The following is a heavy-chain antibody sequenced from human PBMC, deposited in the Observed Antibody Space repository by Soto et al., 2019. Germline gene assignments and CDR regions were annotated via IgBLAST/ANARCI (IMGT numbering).Heavy chain of an antibody. J-gene: IGHJ5*02. D-gene: IGHD3-22*01. Sequence: GASVKVSCKASGYTFSNYGISWVRQAPGQGLEWMGWISGYNGNTNYAQKLQGRITMTTDIPTSTAYMELRSLRSDDTAVYYCARDPRTYYYDTSGSPIDLWGQGTLVTVSS. CDR2: ISGYNGNT. CDR3: ARDPRTYYYDTSGSPIDL. CDR1: GYTFSNYG. V-gene: IGHV1-18*01.